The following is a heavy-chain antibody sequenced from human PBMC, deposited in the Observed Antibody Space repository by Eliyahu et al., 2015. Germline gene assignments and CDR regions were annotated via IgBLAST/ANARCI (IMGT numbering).Heavy chain of an antibody. CDR2: ITPIFGTA. CDR1: GXTFSXSA. V-gene: IGHV1-69*01. CDR3: ARPSADNSGISKPFDY. J-gene: IGHJ4*02. D-gene: IGHD6-19*01. Sequence: QMQLVQSGAEMKKPGSSXKVSCKASGXTFSXSAISWVRQAPGQGLEWMGGITPIFGTANYAQKFQGRVTITADESTTTAYMELRSLRSEDTAVYYCARPSADNSGISKPFDYWGQGTLVTVSS.